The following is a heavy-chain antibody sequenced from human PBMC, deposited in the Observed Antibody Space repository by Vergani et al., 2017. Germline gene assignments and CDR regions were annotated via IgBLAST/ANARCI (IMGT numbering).Heavy chain of an antibody. CDR3: ATKADYGDYDWGPHFDY. J-gene: IGHJ4*02. CDR1: GGSISSYY. D-gene: IGHD4-17*01. V-gene: IGHV4-59*01. CDR2: IYYSGST. Sequence: QVQLQESGPGLVKPSETLSLTCTVSGGSISSYYWSWIRQPPGKGLEWIGYIYYSGSTNYNPSLKSRVTISVDTSKNQFSLKLSSVTAADTAVYYCATKADYGDYDWGPHFDYWGQGTLVTVSS.